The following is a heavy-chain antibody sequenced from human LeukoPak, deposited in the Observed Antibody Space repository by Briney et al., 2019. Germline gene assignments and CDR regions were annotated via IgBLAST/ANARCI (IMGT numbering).Heavy chain of an antibody. Sequence: PGGSLRLSCAASGFTFSDYYMSWIRQAPGKGLEWVSYISSSGSTIYYADSVKGRFTISRDNAKNSLYLQMNSLRAEDTAVYYCARDYDGTSDTAMVTHAFDIWGQGTMVTVSS. CDR3: ARDYDGTSDTAMVTHAFDI. J-gene: IGHJ3*02. CDR2: ISSSGSTI. D-gene: IGHD5-18*01. V-gene: IGHV3-11*01. CDR1: GFTFSDYY.